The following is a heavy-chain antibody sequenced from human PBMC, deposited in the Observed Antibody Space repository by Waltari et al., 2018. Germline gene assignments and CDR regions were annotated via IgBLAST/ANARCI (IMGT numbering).Heavy chain of an antibody. V-gene: IGHV1-69*14. CDR3: ARDHLMYYDSSGYTNVAFDI. J-gene: IGHJ3*02. Sequence: QVQLVQSGAEVKKPGSSVKVSCKASGGPFSSYALSWVRLAPGQALEWMGGIIPNVGKANYAQKFQGRVTITADKSTSTAYMELSSLRSEDTAVYYCARDHLMYYDSSGYTNVAFDIWGQGTMVTVSS. CDR1: GGPFSSYA. D-gene: IGHD3-22*01. CDR2: IIPNVGKA.